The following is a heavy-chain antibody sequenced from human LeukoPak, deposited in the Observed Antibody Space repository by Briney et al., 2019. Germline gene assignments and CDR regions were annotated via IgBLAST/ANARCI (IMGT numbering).Heavy chain of an antibody. CDR2: IYYSGST. V-gene: IGHV4-59*01. Sequence: SETLCLTCTVSGGSISSYYWSWIRQPPGKGLEWIGYIYYSGSTNCKPSLKSRVTISVDTSKNQFSLKLSSVTAADTAVYYCARVPGGYYGSGSYYSAFNYWGQGTLVTVSS. D-gene: IGHD3-10*01. CDR3: ARVPGGYYGSGSYYSAFNY. J-gene: IGHJ4*02. CDR1: GGSISSYY.